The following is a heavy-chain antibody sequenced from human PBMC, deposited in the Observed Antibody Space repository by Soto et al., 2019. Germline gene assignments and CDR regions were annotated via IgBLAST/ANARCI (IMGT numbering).Heavy chain of an antibody. V-gene: IGHV3-15*01. CDR2: IKSKTEGGTT. CDR1: GFTFSNAW. Sequence: GGSLRLSCAASGFTFSNAWMSWVRQAPGKGPEWVGRIKSKTEGGTTDYAAPVKGRFTISRDDSKNTLYLQMNSLKTEDTAVYYCTTDIYYYDSSGYSYYFDDWGQGTLVTVSS. J-gene: IGHJ4*02. CDR3: TTDIYYYDSSGYSYYFDD. D-gene: IGHD3-22*01.